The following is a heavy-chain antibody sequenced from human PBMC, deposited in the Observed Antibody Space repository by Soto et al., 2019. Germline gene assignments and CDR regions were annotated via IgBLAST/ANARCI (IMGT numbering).Heavy chain of an antibody. D-gene: IGHD2-2*01. V-gene: IGHV5-51*01. J-gene: IGHJ5*01. CDR2: IYPGDSDT. Sequence: GESLKISCKGSGYIFTNFWIAWVRQMPGKALEWMGMIYPGDSDTKYSPSFQGQVTISADKSINIAYLQWTSLKASDTAMYYCARGSTYAKIGNWFESWGQGTQVTVSS. CDR1: GYIFTNFW. CDR3: ARGSTYAKIGNWFES.